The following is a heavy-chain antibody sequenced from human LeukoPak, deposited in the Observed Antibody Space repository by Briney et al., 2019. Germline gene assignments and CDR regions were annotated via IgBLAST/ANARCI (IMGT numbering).Heavy chain of an antibody. D-gene: IGHD2-21*02. CDR1: GYSFTTYW. J-gene: IGHJ4*02. V-gene: IGHV5-51*01. Sequence: GESLKISCKGSGYSFTTYWIGWVRQMPGKGLEWMGIIYPGDSDTTYSPSFQGRVTISADKSITTAYLQWSSLKASDTAMYYCARTYCGGDCYSSYFDYWGQGTLVTVSS. CDR3: ARTYCGGDCYSSYFDY. CDR2: IYPGDSDT.